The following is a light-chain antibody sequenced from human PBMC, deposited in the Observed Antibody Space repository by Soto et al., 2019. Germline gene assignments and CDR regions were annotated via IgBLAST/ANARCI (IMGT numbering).Light chain of an antibody. V-gene: IGLV2-8*01. CDR3: SAYAGVNNVL. CDR2: EVN. CDR1: SSDVGGYKY. Sequence: QSALTQAPSASGSPGQSVTISCTGTSSDVGGYKYVSWYQQKSGKAPKLIIYEVNERPSGVPDRFSGSKSDNTASLTVSGLQAEDEADYYCSAYAGVNNVLFGGGTKLTVL. J-gene: IGLJ2*01.